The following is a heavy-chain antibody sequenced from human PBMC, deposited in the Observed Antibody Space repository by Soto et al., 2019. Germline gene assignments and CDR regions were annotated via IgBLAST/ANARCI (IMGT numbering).Heavy chain of an antibody. V-gene: IGHV4-34*01. CDR1: SGSLSGYY. J-gene: IGHJ4*02. Sequence: SETLSLTCSIYSGSLSGYYWSWIRQPPGMGLEWIGEISQSGNTNYSPSLKRRVSISIDTSKKQFSLNLASVSAADTAVYYCARAPKVSGSSQTRPDFWGQGTLVTVSS. D-gene: IGHD6-6*01. CDR2: ISQSGNT. CDR3: ARAPKVSGSSQTRPDF.